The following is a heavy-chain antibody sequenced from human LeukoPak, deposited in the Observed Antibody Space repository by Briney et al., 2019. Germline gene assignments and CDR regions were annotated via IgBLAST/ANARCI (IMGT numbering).Heavy chain of an antibody. J-gene: IGHJ6*02. V-gene: IGHV3-30*18. CDR2: ISYDGSNK. CDR1: GLTFSSHW. D-gene: IGHD6-13*01. Sequence: GGSLRLSCAASGLTFSSHWMHWVRQAPGKGLEWVAVISYDGSNKYYADSVKGRFTISRDNSKNTLYLQMNSLRAEDTAVYYCAKDLVSSSWYRSYYYYGMDVWGQGTTVTVSS. CDR3: AKDLVSSSWYRSYYYYGMDV.